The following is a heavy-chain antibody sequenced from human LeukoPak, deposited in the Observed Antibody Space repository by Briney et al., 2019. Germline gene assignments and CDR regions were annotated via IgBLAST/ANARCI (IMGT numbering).Heavy chain of an antibody. CDR2: ISGSGGST. D-gene: IGHD6-19*01. CDR3: AKDRPGAVAGTPWFDP. V-gene: IGHV3-23*01. CDR1: GFTFSSYA. Sequence: GGSLRLSCAAPGFTFSSYAMSWVRQAPGEGLEWVSAISGSGGSTYHADSVKGRFTISRDNSKNTLYLQMNSLRAEDTAVYYCAKDRPGAVAGTPWFDPWGQGTLVTVSS. J-gene: IGHJ5*02.